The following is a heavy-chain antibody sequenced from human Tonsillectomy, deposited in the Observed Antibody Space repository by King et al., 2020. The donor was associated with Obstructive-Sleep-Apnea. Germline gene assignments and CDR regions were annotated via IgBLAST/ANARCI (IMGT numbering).Heavy chain of an antibody. CDR1: GGSIINYY. V-gene: IGHV4-59*12. J-gene: IGHJ3*02. Sequence: VQLQESGPGLVKPSETLSLTCTFSGGSIINYYWSWIRQPPGKGLDCIGYIYYSGSTNYNPSLKSRVTILVDTSNNQFSLKLSAVTAAEPAVYYCARLSYGDSSIDIWGQGTMVTVSS. CDR3: ARLSYGDSSIDI. D-gene: IGHD4-17*01. CDR2: IYYSGST.